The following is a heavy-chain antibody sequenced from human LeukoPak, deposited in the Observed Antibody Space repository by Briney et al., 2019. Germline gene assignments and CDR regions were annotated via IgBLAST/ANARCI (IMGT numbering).Heavy chain of an antibody. Sequence: GGSLRLSCAASGFTFSSYAMHWVRQAPGKGLERVGVISYDGSNKYYADSVKGRFTISRDNSKNTLYLPMNSLRAEDTAVYYCARDYGSGIAGWFDPWGQGTLVTVSS. J-gene: IGHJ5*02. CDR2: ISYDGSNK. CDR3: ARDYGSGIAGWFDP. V-gene: IGHV3-30-3*01. D-gene: IGHD3-10*01. CDR1: GFTFSSYA.